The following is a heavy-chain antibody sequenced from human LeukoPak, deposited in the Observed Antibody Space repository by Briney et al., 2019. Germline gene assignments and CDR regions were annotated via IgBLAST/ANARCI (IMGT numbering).Heavy chain of an antibody. CDR3: ARDNSVSTMVRGVIITAGYYMDV. D-gene: IGHD3-10*01. J-gene: IGHJ6*03. CDR2: ISSSGSTI. CDR1: GFTFSDYY. Sequence: PGGSLRLSCAASGFTFSDYYMSWIRQAPGKGLEWVSYISSSGSTIYYADSVKGRFTISRDNAKNSLYLQMNSLRAEDTAVYYCARDNSVSTMVRGVIITAGYYMDVWGKGTTVTISS. V-gene: IGHV3-11*01.